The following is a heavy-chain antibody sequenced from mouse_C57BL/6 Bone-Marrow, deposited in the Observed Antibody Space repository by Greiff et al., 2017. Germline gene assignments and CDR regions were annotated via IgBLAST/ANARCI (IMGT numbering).Heavy chain of an antibody. J-gene: IGHJ4*01. CDR3: AKARNYAGASMDY. Sequence: VQLVESGPGLVQPSQSLSITCTVSGFSLTSYGVHWVRQSPGKGLEWLGVIWRGGSTDYNAAFMSRLSITKDNSKSQVFFKMNSLQADDTAIYYCAKARNYAGASMDYWGQGTSVTVSA. CDR1: GFSLTSYG. V-gene: IGHV2-5*01. CDR2: IWRGGST. D-gene: IGHD2-5*01.